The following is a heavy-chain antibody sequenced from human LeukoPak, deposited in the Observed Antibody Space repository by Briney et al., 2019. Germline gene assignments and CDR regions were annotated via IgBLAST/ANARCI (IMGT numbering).Heavy chain of an antibody. CDR1: GFTFSDYY. V-gene: IGHV3-11*01. J-gene: IGHJ4*02. Sequence: PGGSLRLSCAASGFTFSDYYMSWIRQAPGKGLEWVSYISSSGSAIYYADSVKGRFTISRDNAKNSLYLQMNSLRAEDTAVYYCARAHDYYYDSSGRYFDYWGQGTLVTVSS. D-gene: IGHD3-22*01. CDR2: ISSSGSAI. CDR3: ARAHDYYYDSSGRYFDY.